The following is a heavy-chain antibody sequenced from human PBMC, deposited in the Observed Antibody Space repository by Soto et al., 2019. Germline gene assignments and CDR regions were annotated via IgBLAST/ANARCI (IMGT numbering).Heavy chain of an antibody. CDR2: IKTKAQGETT. J-gene: IGHJ4*02. D-gene: IGHD1-26*01. CDR3: TTGSVEGY. V-gene: IGHV3-15*07. CDR1: GFTISGAW. Sequence: EVQLVESGGGLVKPGGSLRLSCAASGFTISGAWMNWVRQAPGKGLEWVGRIKTKAQGETTDYAAPVKGRFTISRDDSENTLSLQMSSLKIEVTAVYFCTTGSVEGYWGQGTLVTVSS.